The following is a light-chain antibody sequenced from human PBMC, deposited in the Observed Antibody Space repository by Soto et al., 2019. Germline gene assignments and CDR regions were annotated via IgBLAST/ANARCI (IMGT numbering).Light chain of an antibody. Sequence: QSALTQPPSVSAAPGQRVTISCSGSASNIGNNSVSWYQQLPGAAPKLLIYDDNNRPSGIPDRFSGSKSGTSATLGITGLQTGHEADYYCGTWDTSLPACVFGPGTKLTVL. CDR3: GTWDTSLPACV. J-gene: IGLJ1*01. CDR2: DDN. CDR1: ASNIGNNS. V-gene: IGLV1-51*01.